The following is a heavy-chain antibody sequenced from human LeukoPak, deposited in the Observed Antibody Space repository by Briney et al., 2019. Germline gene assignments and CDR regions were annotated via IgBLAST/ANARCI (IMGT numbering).Heavy chain of an antibody. D-gene: IGHD6-19*01. Sequence: SETLSLTCTVSGDSIGTYYWSWIRRPPGKGLEWIGHVYYAGITDYNPSLQSRVTISVDPSRNRLSLKLNSVTAADTAVYYCARQGYKSGWYPTFDFWGPGTQVIVSS. CDR1: GDSIGTYY. V-gene: IGHV4-59*01. CDR3: ARQGYKSGWYPTFDF. CDR2: VYYAGIT. J-gene: IGHJ4*02.